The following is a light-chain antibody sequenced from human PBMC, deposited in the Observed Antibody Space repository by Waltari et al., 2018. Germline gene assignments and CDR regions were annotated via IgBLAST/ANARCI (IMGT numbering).Light chain of an antibody. Sequence: DIVMTQSPDSLAVSLGERATINCKSSQSVLYSPNSKNYLAWYQQTPGQPPKLLISWASPRESGVPDRFSGSGSGTDFTPTISSLQAEDVAVYYCQQYSTAPWTFGQGTKVEIK. CDR2: WAS. V-gene: IGKV4-1*01. CDR3: QQYSTAPWT. J-gene: IGKJ1*01. CDR1: QSVLYSPNSKNY.